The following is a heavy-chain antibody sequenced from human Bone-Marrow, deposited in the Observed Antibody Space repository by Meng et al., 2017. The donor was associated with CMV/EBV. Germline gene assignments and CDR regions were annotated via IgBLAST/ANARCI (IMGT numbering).Heavy chain of an antibody. CDR2: INPIFGTT. Sequence: QVQLVQSGAEVKKPGASVKVSCQASGYTFTSYGISWVRQAPGQGLEWMGGINPIFGTTNYAQKFQGRVTITADKSTSIAYMELSSLRFEDTAVYYCARGGSLMVRGAKPGPFGYWGQGTLVTVSS. CDR3: ARGGSLMVRGAKPGPFGY. D-gene: IGHD3-10*01. CDR1: GYTFTSYG. J-gene: IGHJ4*02. V-gene: IGHV1-69*06.